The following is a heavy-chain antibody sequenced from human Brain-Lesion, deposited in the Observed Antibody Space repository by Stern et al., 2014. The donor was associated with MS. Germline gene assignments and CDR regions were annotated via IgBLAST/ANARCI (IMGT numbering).Heavy chain of an antibody. CDR3: ARGERWFDS. D-gene: IGHD3-10*01. Sequence: ELQLVQSGGGLVQPGGSLRLSCAASGFTFSNYWMHWVRPAPGKELGWVSRVNNDGRRTSYADSVKGRFTMSRDNAKNTLYLQMNSLRVEDTAIYYCARGERWFDSWGQGTLVTVSS. V-gene: IGHV3-74*02. CDR2: VNNDGRRT. J-gene: IGHJ5*01. CDR1: GFTFSNYW.